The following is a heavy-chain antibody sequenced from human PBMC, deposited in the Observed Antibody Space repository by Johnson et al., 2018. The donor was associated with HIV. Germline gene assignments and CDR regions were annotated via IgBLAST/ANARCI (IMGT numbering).Heavy chain of an antibody. Sequence: MQLVESGGGLVQPGGSLRLSCAASGFTVSSNYMSWVRQAPGKGLEWVSVIYSGGSTYYADSVKGRFTISRDNSKDTLYLQMDSLRGEDSALYYCARGRKDIEAADGLDNDAFDMWGQGTLVTVSS. CDR1: GFTVSSNY. V-gene: IGHV3-66*01. CDR2: IYSGGST. J-gene: IGHJ3*02. CDR3: ARGRKDIEAADGLDNDAFDM. D-gene: IGHD6-13*01.